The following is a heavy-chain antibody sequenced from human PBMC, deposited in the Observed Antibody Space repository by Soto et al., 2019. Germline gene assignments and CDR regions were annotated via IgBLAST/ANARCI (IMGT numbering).Heavy chain of an antibody. D-gene: IGHD6-13*01. Sequence: SVKVSCKASGGTFSSYAISWVRQAPGQGLEWMGGIIPIFGTANYAQKFQGRVTITADESTSTAYMELSSLRSEDTAVYYCAIKRGIPIQYGMDVWGQGTTVTVSS. CDR3: AIKRGIPIQYGMDV. CDR1: GGTFSSYA. CDR2: IIPIFGTA. V-gene: IGHV1-69*13. J-gene: IGHJ6*02.